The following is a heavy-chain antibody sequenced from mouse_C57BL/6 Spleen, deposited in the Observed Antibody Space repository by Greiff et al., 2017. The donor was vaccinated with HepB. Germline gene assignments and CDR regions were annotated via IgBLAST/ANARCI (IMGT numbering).Heavy chain of an antibody. CDR3: ARDGSSEGY. D-gene: IGHD1-1*01. J-gene: IGHJ2*01. V-gene: IGHV1-59*01. CDR2: IDPSDSYT. Sequence: QVQLKQPGAELVRPGTSVKLSCKASGYTFTSYWMHWVKQRPGQGLEWIGVIDPSDSYTNYNQKFKGKATLTVDTSSSTAYMQLSSLTSEDSAVYYCARDGSSEGYWGQGTTLTVSS. CDR1: GYTFTSYW.